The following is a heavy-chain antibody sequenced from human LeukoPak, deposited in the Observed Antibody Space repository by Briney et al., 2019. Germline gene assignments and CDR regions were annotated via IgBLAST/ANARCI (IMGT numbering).Heavy chain of an antibody. V-gene: IGHV5-51*01. CDR3: ARENFGGSYLY. CDR1: GYTFTTYW. D-gene: IGHD1-26*01. J-gene: IGHJ4*02. Sequence: GESLKISCKGSGYTFTTYWIGWVRQMPGKGLEWMGIIYPRDSDTRYSPSFQGQVTISADKSIATAYLQWSSLKASDTAMYYCARENFGGSYLYWGQGTLVTVSS. CDR2: IYPRDSDT.